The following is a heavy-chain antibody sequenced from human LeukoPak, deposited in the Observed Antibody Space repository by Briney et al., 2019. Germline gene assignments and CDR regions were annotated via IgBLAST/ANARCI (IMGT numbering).Heavy chain of an antibody. Sequence: GGSLRLSCAASGFTFSSYGMHWVRQAPGKGLEWVAFMRYDGSNKYYADSVKGRFTVSRDNSKNTLYLQMNSLRAEDTAVYYCARGFDNLGSGWYSYWGQGTLVTVSS. CDR2: MRYDGSNK. D-gene: IGHD6-19*01. CDR3: ARGFDNLGSGWYSY. J-gene: IGHJ4*02. CDR1: GFTFSSYG. V-gene: IGHV3-30*02.